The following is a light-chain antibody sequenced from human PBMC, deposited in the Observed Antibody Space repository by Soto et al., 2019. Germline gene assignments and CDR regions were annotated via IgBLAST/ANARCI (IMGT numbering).Light chain of an antibody. CDR1: QTISSW. V-gene: IGKV1-5*03. J-gene: IGKJ1*01. CDR3: QNYNSYSEE. CDR2: KAS. Sequence: DIQMTQSPFTLSASVGDRVTITCLASQTISSWLAWYQQKPGKAPKLLIYKASTLKSGVPSRFSGSGSGTEFTLTISSLQPDDFATYYCQNYNSYSEEFGQGTKVDIK.